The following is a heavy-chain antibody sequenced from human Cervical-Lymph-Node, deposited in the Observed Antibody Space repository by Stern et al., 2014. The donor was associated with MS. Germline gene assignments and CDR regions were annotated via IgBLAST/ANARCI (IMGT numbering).Heavy chain of an antibody. CDR3: SRVQRERRALDHFDP. J-gene: IGHJ5*02. V-gene: IGHV1-46*03. Sequence: VQLVQSGAEVKKPGASVNVSCEASGYSFTTHYMHWIRQAPGESLELVGMINPNSGTTSYARQFQGRVIITRDTSTSTIYMELTDLRSEDTALYFCSRVQRERRALDHFDPWGQGTLVTVSS. CDR1: GYSFTTHY. D-gene: IGHD1-1*01. CDR2: INPNSGTT.